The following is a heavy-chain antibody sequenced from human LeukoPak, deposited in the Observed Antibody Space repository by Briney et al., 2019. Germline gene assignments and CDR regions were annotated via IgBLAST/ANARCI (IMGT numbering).Heavy chain of an antibody. D-gene: IGHD3-10*01. J-gene: IGHJ4*02. CDR2: ISSSGSTI. CDR1: GFTFSSYE. V-gene: IGHV3-48*03. Sequence: PGGSLRLSCAASGFTFSSYEMNWVRQAPGKGLERVSYISSSGSTIYYADSVKGRFTISRDNAKNSLYLQMNSLRAEDTAVYYCARDSAMVRGVIDYWGQGTLVTVSS. CDR3: ARDSAMVRGVIDY.